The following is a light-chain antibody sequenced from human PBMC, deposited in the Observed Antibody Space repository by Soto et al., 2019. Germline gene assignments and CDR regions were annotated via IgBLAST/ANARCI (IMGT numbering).Light chain of an antibody. CDR3: QQNYSNPYT. V-gene: IGKV1-39*01. J-gene: IGKJ2*01. Sequence: DIQMTQSPSSLSASVGDRVTITCRASQSITNYLNWYQQKPGKAPKLLMYAISTLQSGVPSRFGGSGSGTEFTLTISSLQPDDFATYYCQQNYSNPYTFGRGTKVDIK. CDR2: AIS. CDR1: QSITNY.